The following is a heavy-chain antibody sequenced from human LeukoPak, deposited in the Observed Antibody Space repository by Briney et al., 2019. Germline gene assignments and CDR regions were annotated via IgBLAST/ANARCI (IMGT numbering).Heavy chain of an antibody. D-gene: IGHD2-15*01. Sequence: GGSLRLSCAASGFTFSSYSMNWVRQAPGKGLEWVSYISSSSSTIYYADSVKGRFTISRDNAKNSLYLQMNSLRAEDTAVYYCARDGGYCSGGSCYGIDYWGQGTLVTVSS. CDR1: GFTFSSYS. V-gene: IGHV3-48*04. CDR3: ARDGGYCSGGSCYGIDY. CDR2: ISSSSSTI. J-gene: IGHJ4*02.